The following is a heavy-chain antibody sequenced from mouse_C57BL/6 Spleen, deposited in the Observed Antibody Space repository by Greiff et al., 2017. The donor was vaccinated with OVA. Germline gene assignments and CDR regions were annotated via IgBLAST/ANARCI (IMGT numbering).Heavy chain of an antibody. D-gene: IGHD2-5*01. Sequence: EVKLQQSGPELVKPGASVKISCKASGYTFTDYYMNWVKQSHGKSLEWIGDINPNNGGTSYNQKFKGKATLTVDKSSSTAYMELRSLTSEDSAVYYCARNSNYPCAYWGQGTLVTVSA. J-gene: IGHJ3*01. CDR2: INPNNGGT. CDR3: ARNSNYPCAY. CDR1: GYTFTDYY. V-gene: IGHV1-26*01.